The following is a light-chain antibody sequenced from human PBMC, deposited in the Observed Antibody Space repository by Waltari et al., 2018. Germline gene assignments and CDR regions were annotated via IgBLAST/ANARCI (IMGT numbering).Light chain of an antibody. CDR2: EAS. CDR3: QQLNSHLFT. Sequence: DIQMTQSPSTLSASVGDRVTITCRASQSISTSLAWYQQKKGKAPNLLIFEASTLQSGVPSRFSGSGSGTEFTLTISSPQPDDFATYYCQQLNSHLFTFGPGTTVDIK. J-gene: IGKJ3*01. V-gene: IGKV1-5*03. CDR1: QSISTS.